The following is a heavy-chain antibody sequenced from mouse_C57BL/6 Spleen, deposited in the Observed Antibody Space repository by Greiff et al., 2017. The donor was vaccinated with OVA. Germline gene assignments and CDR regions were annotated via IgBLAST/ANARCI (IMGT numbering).Heavy chain of an antibody. CDR3: ARAPQQAGVDWYFDV. Sequence: EVMLVESGGGLVKPGGSLKLSCAASGFTFSSYAMSWVRQTPEKRLEWVATISDGGSYTYYPDNVKGRFTISRDNAKNNLYLQMSQLKSEDTAMYYCARAPQQAGVDWYFDVWGTGTTVTVSS. D-gene: IGHD1-1*01. CDR2: ISDGGSYT. CDR1: GFTFSSYA. J-gene: IGHJ1*03. V-gene: IGHV5-4*03.